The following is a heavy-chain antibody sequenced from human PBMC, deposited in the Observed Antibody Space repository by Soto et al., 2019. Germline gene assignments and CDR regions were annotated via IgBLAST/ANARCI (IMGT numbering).Heavy chain of an antibody. J-gene: IGHJ6*02. CDR2: IYPGDSDT. CDR3: ARLGGGYCSGGSCHSYYYYYGMDV. V-gene: IGHV5-51*01. D-gene: IGHD2-15*01. CDR1: GYSFTSYW. Sequence: GESLKISCKGSGYSFTSYWIGWVRQMPGKGLEWMGIIYPGDSDTRYSPSFQGQVTISADKSISTAYLQWSSLKASDTAMYYCARLGGGYCSGGSCHSYYYYYGMDVWGQGTTVTV.